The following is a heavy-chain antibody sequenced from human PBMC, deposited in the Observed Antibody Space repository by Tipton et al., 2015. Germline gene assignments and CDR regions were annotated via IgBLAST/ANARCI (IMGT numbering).Heavy chain of an antibody. CDR3: ARDGYNSNYFDY. CDR2: IFYTGST. D-gene: IGHD5-24*01. J-gene: IGHJ4*02. V-gene: IGHV4-31*03. CDR1: GGSMSSNY. Sequence: TLSLTCTVSGGSMSSNYWSWIRQHPGKGLEWIGYIFYTGSTYYNPSLKSRATLSVDTSKNQFSLKLSSVTAADTAVYYCARDGYNSNYFDYWGQGTLVTVSS.